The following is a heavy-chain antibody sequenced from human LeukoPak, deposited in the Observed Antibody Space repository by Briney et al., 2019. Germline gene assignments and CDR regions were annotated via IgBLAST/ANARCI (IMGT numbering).Heavy chain of an antibody. CDR2: INSDGSSI. CDR1: GFTFSSYW. D-gene: IGHD5-12*01. CDR3: AREGRVSGYDFDC. V-gene: IGHV3-74*03. Sequence: GGSLRLSCAASGFTFSSYWMHWVRQAPGKGLVWVSRINSDGSSITYADSVKGRFTISRDNAKNTLFLQMNSLRVEDTAVYYCAREGRVSGYDFDCWGRGTLVTVSS. J-gene: IGHJ4*02.